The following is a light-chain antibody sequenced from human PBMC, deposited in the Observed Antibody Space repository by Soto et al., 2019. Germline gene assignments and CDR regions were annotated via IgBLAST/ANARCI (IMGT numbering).Light chain of an antibody. CDR1: SSDVGTYNY. CDR2: EVS. J-gene: IGLJ3*02. Sequence: QSALTQPASVSGSPGQSITISCAGTSSDVGTYNYVSWYQQHPGSTPKIIIYEVSNRPSGVSDRFSGSKSGNTASLTISGLQAGDEADYCCSSFTTSSTRVFGGGTKLTVL. V-gene: IGLV2-14*01. CDR3: SSFTTSSTRV.